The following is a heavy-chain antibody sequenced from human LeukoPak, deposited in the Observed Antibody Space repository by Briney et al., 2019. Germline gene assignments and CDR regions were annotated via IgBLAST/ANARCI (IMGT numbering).Heavy chain of an antibody. D-gene: IGHD4-17*01. CDR1: GFTFTSSA. V-gene: IGHV1-58*02. CDR3: AAVPLYGDYLFDY. J-gene: IGHJ4*02. CDR2: IVVGSGNT. Sequence: AASVKVSCKASGFTFTSSAMQWVRQARGQRLEWIGWIVVGSGNTNYAQKFQERVTITRDMSTSTAYMELSSLRSEDMAVYYCAAVPLYGDYLFDYWGQGTLVTVSS.